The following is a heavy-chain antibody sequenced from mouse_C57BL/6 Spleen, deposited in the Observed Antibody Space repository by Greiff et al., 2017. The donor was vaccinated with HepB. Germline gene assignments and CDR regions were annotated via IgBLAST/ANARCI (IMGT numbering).Heavy chain of an antibody. Sequence: EVMLVESGGGLVKPGGSLKLSCAASGFTFSDYGMHWVRQAPEKGLEWVAYISSGSSTIYYADTVKGRFTISRDNAKNTLFLQMTSLRSEDTAMYYCARREGIYDGYYYAMDYWGQGTSVTVSS. CDR2: ISSGSSTI. CDR1: GFTFSDYG. CDR3: ARREGIYDGYYYAMDY. J-gene: IGHJ4*01. D-gene: IGHD2-3*01. V-gene: IGHV5-17*01.